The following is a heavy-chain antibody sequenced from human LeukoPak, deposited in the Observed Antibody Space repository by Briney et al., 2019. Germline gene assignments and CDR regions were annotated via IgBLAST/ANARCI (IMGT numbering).Heavy chain of an antibody. CDR2: ISSSSSYI. D-gene: IGHD3-10*01. V-gene: IGHV3-21*04. CDR3: VRAKWFGNPFDY. CDR1: GFTFSSYS. J-gene: IGHJ4*02. Sequence: GGSLRLSCAASGFTFSSYSMNWVRQAPGKGLEWVSSISSSSSYIYYADSVKGRFTISRDNAKNSLYLQMNSLRAEDTAVYFCVRAKWFGNPFDYWGQGTLVTVSS.